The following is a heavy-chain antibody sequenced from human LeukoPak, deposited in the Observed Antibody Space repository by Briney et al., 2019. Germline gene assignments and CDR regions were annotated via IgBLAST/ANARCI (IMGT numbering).Heavy chain of an antibody. V-gene: IGHV1-18*01. CDR1: GYTFTSYG. D-gene: IGHD3-10*01. J-gene: IGHJ6*03. CDR3: ARDRAPNYYGSGSYYNDYYYYMDV. Sequence: ASVTVSCKASGYTFTSYGVSWVRQAPGQGLEWMGWISPYNGNTNYAQKLQGRVTMTTDTSTSTAYMELRSLRSDDTAVYYCARDRAPNYYGSGSYYNDYYYYMDVWGKGTTVTVSS. CDR2: ISPYNGNT.